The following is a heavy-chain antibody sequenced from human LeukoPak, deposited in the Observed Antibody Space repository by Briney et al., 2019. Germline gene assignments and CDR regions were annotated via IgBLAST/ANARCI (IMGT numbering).Heavy chain of an antibody. CDR2: ISSSSYI. D-gene: IGHD1-14*01. CDR3: ARTAERGFDY. J-gene: IGHJ4*02. V-gene: IGHV3-21*01. Sequence: GGSLRLSCAASGFTYSSYSMNWVRQAPGKGLEWVSSISSSSYIYYADSVKGGFTISRDNAKNSLYLQMNSLRAEDTAVYYCARTAERGFDYWGQGTLVTVSS. CDR1: GFTYSSYS.